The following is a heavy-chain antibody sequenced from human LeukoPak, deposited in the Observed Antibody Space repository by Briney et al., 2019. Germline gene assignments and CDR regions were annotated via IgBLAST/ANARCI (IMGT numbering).Heavy chain of an antibody. Sequence: PSETLSLTCTVSGGSISSYYWSWIRQPPGKGLEWIGYIYYSGSTNYNPSLKSRVTISVDTSKNQFSLNLSSVTAADTAVYYCARVRGSSCSSASCYSNPYYYYYYYMDVWGKGTTVTVSS. CDR1: GGSISSYY. CDR3: ARVRGSSCSSASCYSNPYYYYYYYMDV. CDR2: IYYSGST. V-gene: IGHV4-59*08. D-gene: IGHD2-2*01. J-gene: IGHJ6*03.